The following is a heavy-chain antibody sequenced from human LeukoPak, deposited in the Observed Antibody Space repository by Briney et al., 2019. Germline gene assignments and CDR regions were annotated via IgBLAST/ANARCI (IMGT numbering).Heavy chain of an antibody. J-gene: IGHJ4*01. CDR3: AKRSGAPGNFDY. CDR2: ISADGGST. V-gene: IGHV3-43*02. D-gene: IGHD1-1*01. Sequence: PGGSLRLSCGASGFTFDEHAMNWVRQVPGKGLEWVSLISADGGSTHYADSVKGRFTISRDNSRNSLYLQMTSLRTDDSAFYYCAKRSGAPGNFDYWGHGTPVTVAS. CDR1: GFTFDEHA.